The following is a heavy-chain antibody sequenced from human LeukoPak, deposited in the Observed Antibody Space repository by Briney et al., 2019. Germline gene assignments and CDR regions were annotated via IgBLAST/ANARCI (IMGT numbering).Heavy chain of an antibody. J-gene: IGHJ4*02. Sequence: SETLSLTCTVSGGSISSYYWSWIRQPPGKGLEWIGYIYYSGSTNYNPSLKSRVTISVDTSKNQFSLKLSSVTAADTAVYYCARERAARLLDYWGRGTLVTVSS. D-gene: IGHD6-6*01. V-gene: IGHV4-59*01. CDR3: ARERAARLLDY. CDR1: GGSISSYY. CDR2: IYYSGST.